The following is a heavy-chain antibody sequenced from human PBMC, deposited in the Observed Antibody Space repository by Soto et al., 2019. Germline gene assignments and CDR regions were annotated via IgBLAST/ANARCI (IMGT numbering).Heavy chain of an antibody. CDR2: ISAYNGNT. J-gene: IGHJ6*02. CDR3: ARRHYYYYYGMDV. V-gene: IGHV1-18*01. Sequence: ASVKVSCKASGYTFTSYGISWVRQAPGQGLEWMGWISAYNGNTNYAQKLQGRVTMTTDTSTSTAYMELRSLRSDDTAVYYCARRHYYYYYGMDVWGQGTTVTVSS. CDR1: GYTFTSYG.